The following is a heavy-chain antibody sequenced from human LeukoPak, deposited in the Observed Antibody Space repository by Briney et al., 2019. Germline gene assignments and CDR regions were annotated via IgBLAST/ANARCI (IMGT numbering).Heavy chain of an antibody. CDR3: ARGDSGSYYEGYYYYMDV. Sequence: ASVKVSCKASGGTFSSYAISWVRQAPGQGLEWMGGIIPIFGTANYAQKFQGRVTITTDESTSTAYMELSSLRSEDTAVYYCARGDSGSYYEGYYYYMDVWGKGTTVTVSS. CDR1: GGTFSSYA. V-gene: IGHV1-69*05. CDR2: IIPIFGTA. J-gene: IGHJ6*03. D-gene: IGHD1-26*01.